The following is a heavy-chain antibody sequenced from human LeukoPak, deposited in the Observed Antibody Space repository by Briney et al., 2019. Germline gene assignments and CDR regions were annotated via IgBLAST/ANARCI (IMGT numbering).Heavy chain of an antibody. Sequence: GGSLRLSCAGSGFTFSSYRMNWVRQAPGKRLEWVSGISGSGGGTYYADSVKGRFTISRDNAKNSLYLQMNSLRAEDTAVYYCARNIQTYYYYYMDVWGKGTTVTISS. D-gene: IGHD5-18*01. J-gene: IGHJ6*03. V-gene: IGHV3-21*01. CDR2: ISGSGGGT. CDR1: GFTFSSYR. CDR3: ARNIQTYYYYYMDV.